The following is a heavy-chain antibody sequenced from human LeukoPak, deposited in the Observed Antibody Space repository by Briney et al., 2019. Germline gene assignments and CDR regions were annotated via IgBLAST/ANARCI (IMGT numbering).Heavy chain of an antibody. CDR2: INHSGST. V-gene: IGHV4-34*01. CDR1: GGSFSGYY. J-gene: IGHJ6*03. CDR3: ARRSITMVRGVIFHYYYYYMDV. Sequence: SETLSLTCAVYGGSFSGYYWSWIRQPPGKGLEWIGEINHSGSTNYNPSLKSRVTISVDTSKNQFSLKLSSVTAADTAVYYCARRSITMVRGVIFHYYYYYMDVWGKGTTVTISS. D-gene: IGHD3-10*01.